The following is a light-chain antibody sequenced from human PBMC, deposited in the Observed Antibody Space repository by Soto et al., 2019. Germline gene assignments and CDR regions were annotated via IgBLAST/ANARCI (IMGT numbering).Light chain of an antibody. J-gene: IGKJ1*01. Sequence: ILITQSAASISLARGDRGTPICRASQTIRTDLAWYQQKPGQAPRLLIYGASTRATTFPARFSGGGSGTEFTLTISSLQSEDFAVYYCQHYKSWPWTCGQGTKVDIK. CDR1: QTIRTD. CDR3: QHYKSWPWT. CDR2: GAS. V-gene: IGKV3-15*01.